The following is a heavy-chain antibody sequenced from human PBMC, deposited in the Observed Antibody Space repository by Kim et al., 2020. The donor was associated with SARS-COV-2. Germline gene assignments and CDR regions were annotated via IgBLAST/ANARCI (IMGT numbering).Heavy chain of an antibody. V-gene: IGHV4-31*03. J-gene: IGHJ3*02. Sequence: SETLSLTCTVSGGSISSGGYYWSWIRQHPGKGLEWIGYIYYSGSTYYNPSLKSRVTISVDTSKNQFSLKLSSVTAADTAVYYCARDKGDGYNRGSDAFDIWGQGTMVTVSS. CDR3: ARDKGDGYNRGSDAFDI. CDR2: IYYSGST. CDR1: GGSISSGGYY. D-gene: IGHD5-12*01.